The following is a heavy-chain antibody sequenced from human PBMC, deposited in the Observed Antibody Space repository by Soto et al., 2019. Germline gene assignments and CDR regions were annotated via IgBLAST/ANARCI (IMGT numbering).Heavy chain of an antibody. CDR2: IIPLLGVP. CDR1: GGTFSSYA. CDR3: ARDLVAAGGHMDV. D-gene: IGHD5-12*01. Sequence: QVQLVQSGAEVKKPGSSVKVSCKASGGTFSSYAISWVRQAPGQGLEWMGRIIPLLGVPNYTQKFQGRVTITRDRXTYTAYMELSSLRSEDTAVYYCARDLVAAGGHMDVWGQGTTVTVSS. J-gene: IGHJ6*02. V-gene: IGHV1-69*04.